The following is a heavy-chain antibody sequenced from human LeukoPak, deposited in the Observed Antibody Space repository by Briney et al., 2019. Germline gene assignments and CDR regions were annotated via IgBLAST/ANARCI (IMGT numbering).Heavy chain of an antibody. D-gene: IGHD4-17*01. CDR1: GFTFSRYW. Sequence: PGGSLRLSCAASGFTFSRYWMSWVRQAPGKGLEWVANIKQDGSEKYYVDSVKGRFTISRDNAENSLYLQMNSLRVEDTALYYCAMSTVFDYWGQGTLVTVSS. CDR3: AMSTVFDY. CDR2: IKQDGSEK. J-gene: IGHJ4*02. V-gene: IGHV3-7*01.